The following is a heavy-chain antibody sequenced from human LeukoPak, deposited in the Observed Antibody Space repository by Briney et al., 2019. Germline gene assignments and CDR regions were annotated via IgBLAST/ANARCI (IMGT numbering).Heavy chain of an antibody. CDR1: GYRFTSYW. V-gene: IGHV5-51*01. CDR3: ARHVSTREYINWFDP. D-gene: IGHD6-6*01. J-gene: IGHJ5*02. CDR2: IYPGDSDT. Sequence: GESLKISCKGSGYRFTSYWIGWVRQMPGKGLEWMGIIYPGDSDTRYSPSFQGQVTLSADKSISTAYLQWSSLKASDTAMYYCARHVSTREYINWFDPWGQGTLVTVSS.